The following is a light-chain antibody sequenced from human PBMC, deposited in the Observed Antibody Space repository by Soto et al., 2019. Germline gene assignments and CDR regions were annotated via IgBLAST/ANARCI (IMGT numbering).Light chain of an antibody. CDR2: KAY. Sequence: DIQMTQSPSTLSASVGDRVTMTCRASQSISNWLAWYQQKPGKAPQLLIYKAYSLQGGVPSRFSGSGSGTEFSLTISSLQPDDFTTYYCQQYDSYSTFGGGTKVQLK. CDR1: QSISNW. CDR3: QQYDSYST. J-gene: IGKJ4*01. V-gene: IGKV1-5*03.